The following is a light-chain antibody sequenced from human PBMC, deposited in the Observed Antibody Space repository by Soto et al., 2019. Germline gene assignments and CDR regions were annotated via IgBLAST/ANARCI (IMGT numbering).Light chain of an antibody. CDR2: WAS. V-gene: IGKV4-1*01. CDR3: QQYYSTPYT. CDR1: QSVLYSSNNKNY. Sequence: DIVMTQSPDSLAVSLGERATINCKSSQSVLYSSNNKNYLAWYQQKPGQPPKLLIYWASTREAGVPVRFSGSGSGTDFTLTISSLQAEDVAVYYCQQYYSTPYTFGQGTKLEIK. J-gene: IGKJ2*01.